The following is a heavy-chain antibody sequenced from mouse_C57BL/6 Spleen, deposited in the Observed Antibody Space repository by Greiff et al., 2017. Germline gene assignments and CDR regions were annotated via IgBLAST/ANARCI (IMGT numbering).Heavy chain of an antibody. V-gene: IGHV1-52*01. Sequence: QVQLQQPGAELVRPGSSVKLSCKASGYTFTSYWMHWVKQRPIQGLEWIGNIDPSDSETHYNQKFKDKATLTVDKSSSTAYMQLSSLTSEDSAVYYCARGRFTTVGAGNFDYWGQGTTLTVSS. CDR2: IDPSDSET. CDR1: GYTFTSYW. CDR3: ARGRFTTVGAGNFDY. J-gene: IGHJ2*01. D-gene: IGHD1-1*01.